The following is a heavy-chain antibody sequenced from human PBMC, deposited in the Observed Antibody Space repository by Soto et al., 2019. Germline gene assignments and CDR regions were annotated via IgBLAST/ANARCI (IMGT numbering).Heavy chain of an antibody. CDR2: IYHSGRT. V-gene: IGHV4-39*01. CDR1: GESISSSSYY. D-gene: IGHD2-21*02. Sequence: KSSGTPALTCIVSGESISSSSYYWGWIRQPPGKGLEWIGSIYHSGRTYYNPSLKSRVSISIDTSKNQFSLKLSSVTAADTALYYCARQLTTVVTQAYFDYWCQGALVSVSS. CDR3: ARQLTTVVTQAYFDY. J-gene: IGHJ4*02.